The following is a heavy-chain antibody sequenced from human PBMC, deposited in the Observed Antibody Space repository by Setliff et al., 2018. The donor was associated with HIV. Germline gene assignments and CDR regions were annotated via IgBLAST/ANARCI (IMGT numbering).Heavy chain of an antibody. J-gene: IGHJ4*02. Sequence: ASVKVSCKASGGTFSSYAISWVRQAPGQGLEWMGWINPNNGGTNYAQKFQGRVTMTRDTSISTAYMELSRLRSDDTAAYYCASDYYDSSGYYTFGADYWGQGTLVTVSS. CDR1: GGTFSSYA. D-gene: IGHD3-22*01. CDR3: ASDYYDSSGYYTFGADY. CDR2: INPNNGGT. V-gene: IGHV1-2*02.